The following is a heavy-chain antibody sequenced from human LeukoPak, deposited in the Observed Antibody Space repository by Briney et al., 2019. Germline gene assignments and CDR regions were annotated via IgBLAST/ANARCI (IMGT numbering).Heavy chain of an antibody. V-gene: IGHV4-59*01. CDR1: GGSISSYY. J-gene: IGHJ3*02. D-gene: IGHD1-26*01. CDR2: IYYSGST. Sequence: PSETLSLTCTVSGGSISSYYWSWIRQPPGKGLEWIGYIYYSGSTNYNPSHKSRVTISVDTSKNQFSLKLSSVTAADTAVYYCARDSPRVSISRIVGARDAFDIWGQGTLVTVSS. CDR3: ARDSPRVSISRIVGARDAFDI.